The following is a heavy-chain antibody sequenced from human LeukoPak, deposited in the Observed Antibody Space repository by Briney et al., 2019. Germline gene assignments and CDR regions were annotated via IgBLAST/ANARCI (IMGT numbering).Heavy chain of an antibody. J-gene: IGHJ4*02. CDR3: ARGLYSYGTKAYFDY. Sequence: SETLSLTCTVSGGSIYSTTYSWGWIRQPPGKGLEWIGSIYYSGSTYYNSSLKSRVTISVDTSKNQFSLKLSSVTAADTAVFYCARGLYSYGTKAYFDYWGQGTLVTVSS. CDR1: GGSIYSTTYS. D-gene: IGHD5-18*01. CDR2: IYYSGST. V-gene: IGHV4-39*01.